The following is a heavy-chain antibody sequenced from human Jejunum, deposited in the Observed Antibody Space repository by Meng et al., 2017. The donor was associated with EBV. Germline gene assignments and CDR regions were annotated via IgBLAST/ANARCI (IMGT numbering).Heavy chain of an antibody. CDR2: IFHAGNT. CDR1: GDSIISTDTW. D-gene: IGHD3-16*01. J-gene: IGHJ4*02. V-gene: IGHV4-4*02. Sequence: PGLGKPSRPPYLTCGVSGDSIISTDTWWSWVRQPPGKGLEWIGEIFHAGNTNYNPSLKSQVTMSVDTSKNQFSLNLSSVTAADSAVYYCARGSHYTWDVWGQGTLVTVSS. CDR3: ARGSHYTWDV.